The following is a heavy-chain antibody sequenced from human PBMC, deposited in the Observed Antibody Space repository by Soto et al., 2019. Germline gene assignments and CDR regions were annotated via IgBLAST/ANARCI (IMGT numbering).Heavy chain of an antibody. CDR3: ARDQNAFDI. J-gene: IGHJ3*02. Sequence: QVQLVESGGGVVQPGRSLRLSCAASGFTFSSYGMHWVRQAPGKGLEWVAVIWYDGSNKYYADSVKGRFTISRDNSKNTLYLHMNSLRAEDTAVYYCARDQNAFDIWGQGTMVTVSS. V-gene: IGHV3-33*01. CDR2: IWYDGSNK. CDR1: GFTFSSYG.